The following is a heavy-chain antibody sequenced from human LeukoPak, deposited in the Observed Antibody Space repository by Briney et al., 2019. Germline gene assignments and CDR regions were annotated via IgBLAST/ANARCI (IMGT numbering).Heavy chain of an antibody. CDR2: IYPRDGST. Sequence: ASVKVSCKASGYTFTSNYIHWVRQAPGQGLEWMGMIYPRDGSTSYAQKFQGRVTVTRDTSTSTAHMELSGLRSEDTAVYYCARGIVVVPAAMRWVAFLSSADYFDYWGQGTLVTVSS. D-gene: IGHD2-2*01. CDR1: GYTFTSNY. V-gene: IGHV1-46*01. CDR3: ARGIVVVPAAMRWVAFLSSADYFDY. J-gene: IGHJ4*02.